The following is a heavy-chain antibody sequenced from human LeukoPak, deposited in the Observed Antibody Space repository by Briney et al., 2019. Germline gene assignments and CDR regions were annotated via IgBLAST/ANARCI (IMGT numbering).Heavy chain of an antibody. J-gene: IGHJ6*02. D-gene: IGHD3-3*01. V-gene: IGHV1-2*06. Sequence: ASVKVSCKASGYTFTGYYMHWVRQAPGQGLGWMGRINPNSGGTNYAQKFQGRVTMTRDTSISTAYMELSRLRSDDTAVYYCAREPITIFGVVISGDYYYGMDVWGQGTTVTVSS. CDR2: INPNSGGT. CDR3: AREPITIFGVVISGDYYYGMDV. CDR1: GYTFTGYY.